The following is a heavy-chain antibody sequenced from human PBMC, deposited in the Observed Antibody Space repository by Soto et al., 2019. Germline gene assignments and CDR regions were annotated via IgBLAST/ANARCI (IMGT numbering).Heavy chain of an antibody. CDR1: GFTFSSYG. D-gene: IGHD3-10*01. V-gene: IGHV3-33*01. CDR3: ARDYYGSGNYPYFDY. J-gene: IGHJ4*02. CDR2: IWSDESNK. Sequence: QVQLVASGGGVVQPGRSLRLSCAASGFTFSSYGMHWVRQAPGKGLEWVAVIWSDESNKYYADSVKGRFTISRDNSRKTLYLQMNSLRAEDTAVYYCARDYYGSGNYPYFDYWGQGTLVTVSS.